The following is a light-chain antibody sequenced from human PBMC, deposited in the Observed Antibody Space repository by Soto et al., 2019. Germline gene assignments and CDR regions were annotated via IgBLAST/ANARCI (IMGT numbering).Light chain of an antibody. CDR1: SDDIGANNY. Sequence: QSVLTQPASVSGSPGQSITISCTGTSDDIGANNYVSWYQHHPGKAPKILIYEAANRPSGISHRFSGSKSGNTASLTISALQAEDEADYFCTSYTSASTLVFGGGTKLTVL. J-gene: IGLJ2*01. CDR2: EAA. CDR3: TSYTSASTLV. V-gene: IGLV2-14*01.